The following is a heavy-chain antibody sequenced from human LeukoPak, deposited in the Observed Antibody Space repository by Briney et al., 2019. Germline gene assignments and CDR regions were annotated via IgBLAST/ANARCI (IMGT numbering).Heavy chain of an antibody. V-gene: IGHV1-24*01. CDR1: GYXLTELS. CDR3: ATKSPYYYYYYGMDV. Sequence: ASVKVSCKVSGYXLTELSIHWVRQAPGKGLEWMGGFDPEDGETIYAQKFQGRVTMTEDTSTDTAYMELSSLRSEDTAVYYCATKSPYYYYYYGMDVWGQGTTVTVSS. J-gene: IGHJ6*02. CDR2: FDPEDGET.